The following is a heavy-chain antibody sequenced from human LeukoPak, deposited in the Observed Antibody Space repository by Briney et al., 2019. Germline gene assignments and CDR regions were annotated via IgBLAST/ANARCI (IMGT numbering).Heavy chain of an antibody. CDR3: AKDMGIVVVVAATRTSDY. CDR1: GFTFSSYG. J-gene: IGHJ4*02. CDR2: ISYDGSNK. Sequence: GGSLRLSCAASGFTFSSYGMHWVRQAPGKGLEWVAVISYDGSNKYYADSVKGRFTISRDNSKNTLYLQMNSLRAEDTAVYYCAKDMGIVVVVAATRTSDYWGQGTLVTVSS. D-gene: IGHD2-15*01. V-gene: IGHV3-30*18.